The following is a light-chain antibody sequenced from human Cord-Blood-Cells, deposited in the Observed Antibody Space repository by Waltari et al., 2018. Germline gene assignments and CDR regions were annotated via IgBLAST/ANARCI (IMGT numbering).Light chain of an antibody. J-gene: IGKJ4*01. CDR2: AAS. Sequence: DIQMTQSPSSLSASVGHRVTITCRASQSISSYLNWYQQKPGKAPKPLIYAASSLQSGVPSRFSGSGSGTDFTLTISSLQPKDFATYYCQQSYSTPRTFGGGTKVEIK. V-gene: IGKV1-39*01. CDR1: QSISSY. CDR3: QQSYSTPRT.